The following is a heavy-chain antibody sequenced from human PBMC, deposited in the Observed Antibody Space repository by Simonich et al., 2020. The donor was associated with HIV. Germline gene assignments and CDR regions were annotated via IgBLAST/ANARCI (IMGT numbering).Heavy chain of an antibody. CDR3: ARGWDGSSSSLDDY. V-gene: IGHV3-7*01. CDR1: GFTFSSYW. CDR2: IKQDGSGK. Sequence: EVQLVESGGGLVQPGGSLRLSCAASGFTFSSYWMTWVRQAPGKGLEWVANIKQDGSGKYYVDSVKGRFTISRDNAKNSLYLQMNTLRAEDTAVYYCARGWDGSSSSLDDYWGQGTLVTVSS. D-gene: IGHD3-3*01. J-gene: IGHJ4*02.